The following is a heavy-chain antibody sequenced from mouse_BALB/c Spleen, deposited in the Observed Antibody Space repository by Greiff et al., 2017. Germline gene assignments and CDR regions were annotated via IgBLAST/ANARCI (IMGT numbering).Heavy chain of an antibody. Sequence: VQRVESGAGLVKPGASVKLSCKASGYTFTEYIIHWVKQRSGQGLEWIGWFYPGSGSIKYNEKFKDKATLTADKSSSTVYMELSRLTSEDSAVYFCARHEEYGNYYAMDYWGQGTSVTVSS. CDR1: GYTFTEYI. CDR2: FYPGSGSI. V-gene: IGHV1-62-2*01. D-gene: IGHD2-10*02. CDR3: ARHEEYGNYYAMDY. J-gene: IGHJ4*01.